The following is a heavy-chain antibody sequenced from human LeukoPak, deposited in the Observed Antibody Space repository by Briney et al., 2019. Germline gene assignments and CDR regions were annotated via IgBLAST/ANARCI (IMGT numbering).Heavy chain of an antibody. J-gene: IGHJ5*02. CDR3: ARRRWFDP. V-gene: IGHV4-39*07. CDR2: IYCSWSS. CDR1: GVSISSSIYY. Sequence: AETLSLTCTVSGVSISSSIYYWGWIRQPPGKGLEWIGSIYCSWSSHYNPSLRSRVTISVDTSKNQFYLKLRSVTAPDTAVYYCARRRWFDPWGQGTLVTVSS.